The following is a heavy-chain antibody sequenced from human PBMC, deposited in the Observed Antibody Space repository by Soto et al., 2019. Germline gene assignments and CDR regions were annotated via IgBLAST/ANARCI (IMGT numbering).Heavy chain of an antibody. J-gene: IGHJ4*02. V-gene: IGHV1-18*01. D-gene: IGHD6-13*01. Sequence: QVQLVQSGPEVKKPGASVKVSCKASGYTFTNYGISWVRQAPGQGLEWMGWSDLKKGNTEYAQNSQGRVTMTTDTPTGTAYKELRTLSADDPAKYYCASSRSNSDYWGQGTLLTLSS. CDR1: GYTFTNYG. CDR3: ASSRSNSDY. CDR2: SDLKKGNT.